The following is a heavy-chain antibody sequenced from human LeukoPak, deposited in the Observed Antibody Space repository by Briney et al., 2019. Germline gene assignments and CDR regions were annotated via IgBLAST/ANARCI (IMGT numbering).Heavy chain of an antibody. V-gene: IGHV3-23*01. CDR2: ISGSGSST. CDR3: AKGFKGPVAGPHYY. Sequence: PGGSLRLSCAASGFTFSSYAMSWVRQPPGKGLEWVSAISGSGSSTYYADSVKGRFTISRDNSKNTLYLQMNSLRAEDTAVYYCAKGFKGPVAGPHYYWGRGTLVTVSA. D-gene: IGHD6-19*01. CDR1: GFTFSSYA. J-gene: IGHJ4*02.